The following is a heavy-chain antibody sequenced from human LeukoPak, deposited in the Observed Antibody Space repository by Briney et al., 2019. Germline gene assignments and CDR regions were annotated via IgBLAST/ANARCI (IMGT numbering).Heavy chain of an antibody. V-gene: IGHV4-39*01. CDR3: ARSGIWRSYYFDY. J-gene: IGHJ4*02. CDR1: GGSLSSSSYY. D-gene: IGHD3-10*01. CDR2: IYYSGST. Sequence: SETLSLTCTVSGGSLSSSSYYWGWIRQPPGKGLEWIGSIYYSGSTYYNPSLKSRVTISVDTSKNQFSLKLSSVTAADTAVYYCARSGIWRSYYFDYWGQGTLVTVSS.